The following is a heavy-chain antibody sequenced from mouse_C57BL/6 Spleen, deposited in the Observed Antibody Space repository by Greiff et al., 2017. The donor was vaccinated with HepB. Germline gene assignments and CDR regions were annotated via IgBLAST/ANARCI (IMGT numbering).Heavy chain of an antibody. V-gene: IGHV1-55*01. J-gene: IGHJ4*01. D-gene: IGHD1-1*01. CDR3: AKELYYYGSSYVGAMDY. Sequence: VQLQQPGAELVKPGASVKMSCKASGYTFTSYWITWVKQRPGQGLEWIGDIYPGSGSTNYNEKFKSKATLTVDTSSSTAYMQLSSLTSEDSAVYYCAKELYYYGSSYVGAMDYWGQGTSVTVSS. CDR1: GYTFTSYW. CDR2: IYPGSGST.